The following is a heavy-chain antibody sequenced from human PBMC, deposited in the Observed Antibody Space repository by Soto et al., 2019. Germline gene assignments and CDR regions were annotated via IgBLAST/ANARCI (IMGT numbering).Heavy chain of an antibody. CDR2: INPNSGGT. CDR3: ASAGVVPAAMGGGGVDY. CDR1: GYTFTGYY. D-gene: IGHD2-2*01. Sequence: QVQLVQSGAEVKKPGASVKVSCKASGYTFTGYYMHWVRQAPGQGLEWMGWINPNSGGTNYAQKFQGKVTMTRDTSNSTAYMELSRLRSDDTAVYYCASAGVVPAAMGGGGVDYWGQGTLVTVSS. J-gene: IGHJ4*02. V-gene: IGHV1-2*02.